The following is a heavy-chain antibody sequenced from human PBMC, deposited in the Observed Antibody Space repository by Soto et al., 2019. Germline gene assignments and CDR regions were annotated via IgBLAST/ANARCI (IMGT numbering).Heavy chain of an antibody. D-gene: IGHD6-6*01. J-gene: IGHJ4*02. Sequence: PSQTLSLTCAISGDSVSSNSAAWNWIRQSPSRGLEWLGRTYYRSKWYNDYAISVKGRITINPDTSKNQFSLQLNSVTPEDTAMYYCTRSGPQLVTYWGQGTLVTVPQ. CDR1: GDSVSSNSAA. CDR2: TYYRSKWYN. V-gene: IGHV6-1*01. CDR3: TRSGPQLVTY.